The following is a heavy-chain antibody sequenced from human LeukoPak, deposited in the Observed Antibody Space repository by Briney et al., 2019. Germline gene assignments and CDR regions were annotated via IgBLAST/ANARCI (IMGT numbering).Heavy chain of an antibody. D-gene: IGHD3-9*01. CDR3: ARCTHTTRYYDILTGYPSLGYYYYYMDV. Sequence: PGGSLRLSCAASGFTFSSYWMHWVRQAPGKGLVWVSRINSDGSSTSYADSVKGRFTISRDNAKNTLYLQMNSLRAEGTAVYYCARCTHTTRYYDILTGYPSLGYYYYYMDVWGKGTTVTISS. J-gene: IGHJ6*03. CDR1: GFTFSSYW. V-gene: IGHV3-74*01. CDR2: INSDGSST.